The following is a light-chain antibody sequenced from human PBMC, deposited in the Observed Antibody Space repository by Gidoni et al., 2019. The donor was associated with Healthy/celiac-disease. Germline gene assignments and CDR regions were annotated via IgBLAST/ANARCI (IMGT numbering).Light chain of an antibody. CDR1: QSISSY. Sequence: DIKMTQSPSSLSASVGDRVTITCRASQSISSYLNWYQQKPGKAPKLLIYAASSLQSGVPSRFSGSGSGIDFTLTISSLQPEDFATYYCHQSYSTLLHPLTLGGGTKVETK. J-gene: IGKJ4*01. V-gene: IGKV1-39*01. CDR3: HQSYSTLLHPLT. CDR2: AAS.